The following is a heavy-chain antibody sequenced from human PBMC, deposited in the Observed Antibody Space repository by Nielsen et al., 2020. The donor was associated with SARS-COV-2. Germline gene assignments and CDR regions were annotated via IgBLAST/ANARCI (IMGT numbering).Heavy chain of an antibody. Sequence: ASVKASCKASGYTFTGYYMHWVRQAPGQGLEWMGWINPNSGGTNYAQKFQGRVTMTRDTSISTAYMELSRLRSDDTAVYYCATSYYDFWSGWSHDAFDIWGRGTMVTVSS. D-gene: IGHD3-3*01. CDR1: GYTFTGYY. J-gene: IGHJ3*02. CDR3: ATSYYDFWSGWSHDAFDI. V-gene: IGHV1-2*02. CDR2: INPNSGGT.